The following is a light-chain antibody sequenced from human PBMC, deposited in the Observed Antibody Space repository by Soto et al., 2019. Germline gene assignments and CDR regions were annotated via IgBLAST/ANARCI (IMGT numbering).Light chain of an antibody. J-gene: IGLJ1*01. CDR2: EVG. CDR3: SSYAGSSNV. CDR1: SSDVGGYNY. Sequence: QSVLAQPASVSGSPGQSITISCTGTSSDVGGYNYVSWYQQHPGNAPKLMLYEVGNRPSGVSSRFSGSKSDNTASLTISGLQAEDEADYYCSSYAGSSNVFGTGTKVTVL. V-gene: IGLV2-14*01.